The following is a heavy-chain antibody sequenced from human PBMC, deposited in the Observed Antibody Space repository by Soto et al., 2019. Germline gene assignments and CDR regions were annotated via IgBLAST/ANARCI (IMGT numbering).Heavy chain of an antibody. CDR1: GFTFSSYG. CDR3: AKEERGSYAH. D-gene: IGHD1-26*01. CDR2: ISYDGSNK. J-gene: IGHJ4*02. V-gene: IGHV3-30*18. Sequence: QVQLVESGGGVVQPGRSLRLSCAASGFTFSSYGMHWVRQAPGKGLEWVAVISYDGSNKYYADSVKGRFTISRDNSKNTLYLQMNSLRAEDTAVYYCAKEERGSYAHWGQGTLFTVSS.